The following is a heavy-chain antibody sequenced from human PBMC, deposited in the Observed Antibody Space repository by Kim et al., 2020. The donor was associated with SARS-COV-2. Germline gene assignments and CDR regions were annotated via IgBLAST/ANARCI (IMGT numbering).Heavy chain of an antibody. D-gene: IGHD3-3*02. CDR3: ARGQLGHYYYGMDV. V-gene: IGHV3-21*01. J-gene: IGHJ6*02. Sequence: ADSVKGQFTSYRDNAKNTLYLQMNSVRAEDTAMYYCARGQLGHYYYGMDVWGQGTTVTVSS.